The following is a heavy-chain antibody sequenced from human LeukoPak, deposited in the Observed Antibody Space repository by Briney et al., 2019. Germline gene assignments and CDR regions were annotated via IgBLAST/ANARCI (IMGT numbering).Heavy chain of an antibody. J-gene: IGHJ4*02. D-gene: IGHD2-21*01. Sequence: GGSLRLSCSASGFTFSSYSMNWVRQAPGTGLEWVSVIYTGGNTDYADSVKGRFIFSRDNSKNTLYLQMNSLRAEDTAVYYCAKAPAYYYYFDQWGQGTLVTVSS. V-gene: IGHV3-53*01. CDR1: GFTFSSYS. CDR3: AKAPAYYYYFDQ. CDR2: IYTGGNT.